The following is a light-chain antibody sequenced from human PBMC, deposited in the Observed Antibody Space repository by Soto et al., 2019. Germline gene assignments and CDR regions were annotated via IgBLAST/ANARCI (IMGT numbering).Light chain of an antibody. CDR2: GAS. J-gene: IGKJ1*01. Sequence: EIVLTQSPGTLSLSPGERATLSCRASQSVTSNYLAWYQQKPGQAPRLLISGASSRAAGISDKFSGSGSGTDFTLTISSLQPEDVATYYCQQSYSSPPWTFGQGTKVDIK. CDR3: QQSYSSPPWT. V-gene: IGKV3-20*01. CDR1: QSVTSNY.